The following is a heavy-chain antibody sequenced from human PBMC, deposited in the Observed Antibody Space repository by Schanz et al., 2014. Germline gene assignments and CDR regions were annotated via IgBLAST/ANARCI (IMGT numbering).Heavy chain of an antibody. Sequence: EVQLVESGGGLVQPGGSLRLSCAASGFTFSSYWMHWVRQAPGKGLVWVSRINSDGSTTIYADSVKGRFTISRDNAKNTLYLQMNSPRAEDTDVYYCARPLGNNYYYYGFDVWGQGTTVTVSS. V-gene: IGHV3-74*01. CDR1: GFTFSSYW. J-gene: IGHJ6*02. CDR2: INSDGSTT. D-gene: IGHD2-15*01. CDR3: ARPLGNNYYYYGFDV.